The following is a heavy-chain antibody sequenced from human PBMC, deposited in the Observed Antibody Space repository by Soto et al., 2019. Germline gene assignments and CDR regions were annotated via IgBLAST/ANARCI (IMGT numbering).Heavy chain of an antibody. CDR3: ARNILGGTTDY. CDR1: GGSISSGGYY. V-gene: IGHV4-31*03. CDR2: IYYSGST. J-gene: IGHJ4*02. D-gene: IGHD1-7*01. Sequence: PSETLSLTCTVSGGSISSGGYYWSWIRQHPGKGLEWIGYIYYSGSTYYNPSLKSRVTISVDTSKNQFSLKLSSVTAADTAVYYCARNILGGTTDYWGQGTLVTVSS.